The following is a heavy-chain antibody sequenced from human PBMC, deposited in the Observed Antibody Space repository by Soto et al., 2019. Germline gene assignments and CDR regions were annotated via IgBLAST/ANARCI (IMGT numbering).Heavy chain of an antibody. V-gene: IGHV3-30*18. J-gene: IGHJ3*02. CDR2: ISHDGNNK. CDR3: AKGGPDCASTTCYLLVAFDI. D-gene: IGHD2-2*01. Sequence: PGGSLRLSCAASGFTVSSDYMSWVRQAPGKGLEWVSVISHDGNNKYYADSVKGRFTISRDNSKNTLYLQMNSLTTEDTAVYYCAKGGPDCASTTCYLLVAFDIWGRGTMVTVSS. CDR1: GFTVSSDY.